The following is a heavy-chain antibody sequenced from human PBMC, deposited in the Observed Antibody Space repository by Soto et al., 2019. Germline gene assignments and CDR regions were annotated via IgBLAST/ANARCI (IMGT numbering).Heavy chain of an antibody. Sequence: EVQLVESGGGLVQAWASLRLSCAASGFTFISYWMHWVRQAPGKGLVWVSRINSDGSSTSYAGSVKGLFTISRDNAKNTLYLQMNSLRAEYTAVYYCVRTSLVVAAATREDYWGQGTLVSVSS. D-gene: IGHD2-15*01. J-gene: IGHJ4*02. CDR2: INSDGSST. CDR3: VRTSLVVAAATREDY. CDR1: GFTFISYW. V-gene: IGHV3-74*01.